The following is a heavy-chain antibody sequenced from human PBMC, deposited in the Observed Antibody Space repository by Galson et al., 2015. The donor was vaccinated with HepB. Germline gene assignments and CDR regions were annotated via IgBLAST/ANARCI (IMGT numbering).Heavy chain of an antibody. CDR3: ARHELSGSYPFDY. V-gene: IGHV1-46*01. CDR2: INPSDGST. Sequence: SVKVSCKASGYTFTAYYIHWVRQAPGQGLEWMGVINPSDGSTTYAQKFQGRITMTRDTSTSTVYMEVSSLGSEGTAVYHCARHELSGSYPFDYWGQGILVTVSS. CDR1: GYTFTAYY. J-gene: IGHJ4*02. D-gene: IGHD1-26*01.